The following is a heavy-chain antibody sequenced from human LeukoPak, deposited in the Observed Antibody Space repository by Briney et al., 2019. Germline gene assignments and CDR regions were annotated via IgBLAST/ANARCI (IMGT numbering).Heavy chain of an antibody. Sequence: RGESLKISCKGSGYSFTNYWIGWVRQMPGKGLEWMGIIYPGDSDTRYSPSFQGQVTISADKSINTAYLQWNSLKASDTAMYYCARPVDSSHTWYYFDYWGQGTLVTVSS. J-gene: IGHJ4*02. CDR2: IYPGDSDT. CDR1: GYSFTNYW. CDR3: ARPVDSSHTWYYFDY. D-gene: IGHD4-11*01. V-gene: IGHV5-51*01.